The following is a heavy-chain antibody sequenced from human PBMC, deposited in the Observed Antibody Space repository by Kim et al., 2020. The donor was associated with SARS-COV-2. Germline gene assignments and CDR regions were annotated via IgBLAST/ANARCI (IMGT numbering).Heavy chain of an antibody. CDR1: GFTFDDYA. CDR2: ISWNSGSI. V-gene: IGHV3-9*01. CDR3: AKTTGLAYFDY. J-gene: IGHJ4*02. D-gene: IGHD4-17*01. Sequence: GGSLRLSCAASGFTFDDYAMHWVRQAPGKGLEWVSGISWNSGSIGYADSVKGRFTISRDNAKNSLYLQMNSLRAEDTALYYCAKTTGLAYFDYWGQGTLVTVSS.